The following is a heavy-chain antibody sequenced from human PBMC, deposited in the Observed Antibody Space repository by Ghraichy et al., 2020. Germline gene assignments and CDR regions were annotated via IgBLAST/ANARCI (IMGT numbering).Heavy chain of an antibody. CDR1: GYTFTNYG. Sequence: APVKVSCKASGYTFTNYGITWVRQAPGQGLEWMGWISAYNGNTHSTKKLQGRVTMTTDTSTSTAYMELRSLTSDDTAMYYCARSYSGTYSPPGDYWGQGTLVTVSS. V-gene: IGHV1-18*04. CDR2: ISAYNGNT. J-gene: IGHJ4*02. D-gene: IGHD1-26*01. CDR3: ARSYSGTYSPPGDY.